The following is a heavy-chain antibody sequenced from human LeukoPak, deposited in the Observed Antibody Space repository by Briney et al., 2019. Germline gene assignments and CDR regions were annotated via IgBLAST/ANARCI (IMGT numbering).Heavy chain of an antibody. CDR3: ASPRLVTYYYDSSGYFPLSY. Sequence: GGSLRLSCAASGFTFDDSVMSWVRQAPGKGLEWVSGINWNGGSTGYADSVKGRFTISRDNAKNSLYLQMSSLRAEDTAVYYCASPRLVTYYYDSSGYFPLSYWGQGTLVTVSS. V-gene: IGHV3-20*04. CDR1: GFTFDDSV. J-gene: IGHJ4*02. D-gene: IGHD3-22*01. CDR2: INWNGGST.